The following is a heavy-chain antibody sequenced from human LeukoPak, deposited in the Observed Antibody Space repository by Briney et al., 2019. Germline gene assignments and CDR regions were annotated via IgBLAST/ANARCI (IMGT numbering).Heavy chain of an antibody. V-gene: IGHV3-23*01. CDR1: GFTFSSYA. D-gene: IGHD5-18*01. Sequence: PGGSLRLSCAASGFTFSSYAMSWIRQAPGKGLEWVSAISGSGGSTYYADSVKGRFTISRDNSKSTLYLQMNSLRAEDTAVYYCAKGSYGYVPFDYWGQGTLVTVSS. CDR2: ISGSGGST. J-gene: IGHJ4*02. CDR3: AKGSYGYVPFDY.